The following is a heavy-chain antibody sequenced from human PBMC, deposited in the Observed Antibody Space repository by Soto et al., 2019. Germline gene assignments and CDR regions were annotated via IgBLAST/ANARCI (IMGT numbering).Heavy chain of an antibody. D-gene: IGHD2-2*01. J-gene: IGHJ4*02. V-gene: IGHV3-7*01. CDR3: AGQGYCSRTTCYPTLFDY. Sequence: GGSLRLSCAASGFTFSSYWMSWVRQAPGKGLEWVASINEDGSENYYVHSVKGRFTISRDNARNSLYLQMNSLRVEDTALYYCAGQGYCSRTTCYPTLFDYWGQGTLVTVSS. CDR2: INEDGSEN. CDR1: GFTFSSYW.